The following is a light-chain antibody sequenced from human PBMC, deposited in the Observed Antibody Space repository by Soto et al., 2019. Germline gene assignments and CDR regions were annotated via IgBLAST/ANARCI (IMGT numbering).Light chain of an antibody. V-gene: IGKV3-20*01. J-gene: IGKJ1*01. CDR1: QSVSSSY. CDR3: QQYNNWPRT. CDR2: GAS. Sequence: EIVLTQSPGTLSLSPGERATLSCRASQSVSSSYLAWYQQKPGQAPRLLIYGASSRATGIPDRFSGSGSGTDFTLTINRLEPEDFAVYYCQQYNNWPRTFGQGTKVEIK.